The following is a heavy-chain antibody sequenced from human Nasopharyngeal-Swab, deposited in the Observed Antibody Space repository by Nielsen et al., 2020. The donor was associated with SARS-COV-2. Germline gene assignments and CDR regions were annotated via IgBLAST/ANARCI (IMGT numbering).Heavy chain of an antibody. CDR2: IYYSGNT. CDR3: ARGVVVAGATVSACMDV. CDR1: GGSIDSGGYH. Sequence: SETLSLTCTVSGGSIDSGGYHWSWIRQHPGKGLEWMGYIYYSGNTFYNPSLKSRTAISMDKSKNQFSLRLTSVTAADTAVYYCARGVVVAGATVSACMDVWGKGTTATVSS. J-gene: IGHJ6*03. V-gene: IGHV4-31*02. D-gene: IGHD2-15*01.